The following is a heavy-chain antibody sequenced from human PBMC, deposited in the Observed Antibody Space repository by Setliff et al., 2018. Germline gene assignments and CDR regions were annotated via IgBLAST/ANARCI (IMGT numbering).Heavy chain of an antibody. CDR1: GFTFSSYW. CDR3: ARDSATQYDFWSGPQYYYYMDV. V-gene: IGHV3-64*02. Sequence: GGSLRLSCAASGFTFSSYWMSWVRQAPGKGLEYVSAISSNGGSTYYADSVKGRFTISRDNSKNTLYLQMGSLRGEDMAVYYCARDSATQYDFWSGPQYYYYMDVWGKGTTVTVSS. D-gene: IGHD3-3*01. J-gene: IGHJ6*03. CDR2: ISSNGGST.